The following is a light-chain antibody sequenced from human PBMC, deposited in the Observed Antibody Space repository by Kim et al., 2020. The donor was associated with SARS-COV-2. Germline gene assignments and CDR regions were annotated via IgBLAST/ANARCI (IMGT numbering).Light chain of an antibody. CDR2: QDS. J-gene: IGLJ2*01. Sequence: VSPGQTASIACSGDKLGDKYACWYQQKPGQSPVLVIYQDSKRSSGIPERFSGSNSGNTATLTISGTQAMDEADYYCQAWDSSRVVFGGGTQLTVL. V-gene: IGLV3-1*01. CDR3: QAWDSSRVV. CDR1: KLGDKY.